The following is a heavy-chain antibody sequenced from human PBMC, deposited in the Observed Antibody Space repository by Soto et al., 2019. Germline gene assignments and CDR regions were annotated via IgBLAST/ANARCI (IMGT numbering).Heavy chain of an antibody. V-gene: IGHV3-13*01. Sequence: PGGSLRLSCAASGFTFSSYDMHWVRQATGKGLEWVSAIGTAGDTYYPGSVKGRFTISRENAKNSLYLQMNSLRAEDTAVYYCARDANYYGMDVWGQGTTVTVSS. CDR3: ARDANYYGMDV. CDR1: GFTFSSYD. J-gene: IGHJ6*02. CDR2: IGTAGDT.